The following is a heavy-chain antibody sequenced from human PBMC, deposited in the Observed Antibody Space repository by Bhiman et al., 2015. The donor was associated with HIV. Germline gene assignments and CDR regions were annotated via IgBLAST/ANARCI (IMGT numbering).Heavy chain of an antibody. CDR2: ISYDGSNK. J-gene: IGHJ4*02. Sequence: QVQLVESGGGVVQPGRSLRLSCVASGFTFSSYGMHWVRQAPGKGLEWVAAISYDGSNKYYADSVKGRFTISRDNSKNTLYLQMHSLRAEDTAVYYCAKSDQTHFDYWGQGTLVTVSS. V-gene: IGHV3-30*18. CDR1: GFTFSSYG. CDR3: AKSDQTHFDY.